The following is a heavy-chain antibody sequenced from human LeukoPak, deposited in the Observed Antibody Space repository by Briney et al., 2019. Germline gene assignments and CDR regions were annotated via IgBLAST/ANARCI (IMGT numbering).Heavy chain of an antibody. J-gene: IGHJ3*02. V-gene: IGHV6-1*01. CDR1: GDSVSINSAA. Sequence: SQTLSLTCAISGDSVSINSAAWNWIRQSPPRGLEWLGRTYYRSKWYNDYAVSVKGRITINPDTSKNQFSLQLNSVTPEDTAVYYCARDPDGGDGYNGAFDIWGQGTMVTVSS. D-gene: IGHD5-24*01. CDR3: ARDPDGGDGYNGAFDI. CDR2: TYYRSKWYN.